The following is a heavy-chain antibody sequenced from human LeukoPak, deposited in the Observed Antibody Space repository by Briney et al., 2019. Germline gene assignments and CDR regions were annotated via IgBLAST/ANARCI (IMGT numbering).Heavy chain of an antibody. V-gene: IGHV4-34*01. CDR2: INHSGST. CDR1: GGSFSGYY. Sequence: PSETLSLTCAVYGGSFSGYYWSWIRQPPGKGLEWIGEINHSGSTNYNPSLKSRVTISVDTSKNQFSLKLSSVTAADTAVYYCARRARITMIVVVKSAFDIWGQGTMVTVSS. CDR3: ARRARITMIVVVKSAFDI. J-gene: IGHJ3*02. D-gene: IGHD3-22*01.